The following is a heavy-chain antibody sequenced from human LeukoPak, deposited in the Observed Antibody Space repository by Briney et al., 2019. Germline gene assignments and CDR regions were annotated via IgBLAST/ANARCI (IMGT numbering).Heavy chain of an antibody. CDR3: ARSKEFDWLDY. J-gene: IGHJ4*02. D-gene: IGHD3-9*01. CDR1: GFTVSSNY. V-gene: IGHV3-53*01. CDR2: IYSGGST. Sequence: PGRSLRLSCAASGFTVSSNYMSWVRQAPGKGLEWVSVIYSGGSTYYADSVKGRFTISRDNSKNTLYLQMNSLRAEDTAVCYCARSKEFDWLDYWGQGTLVTVSS.